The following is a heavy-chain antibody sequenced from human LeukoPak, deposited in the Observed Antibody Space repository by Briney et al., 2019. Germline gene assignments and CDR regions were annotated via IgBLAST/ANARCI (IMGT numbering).Heavy chain of an antibody. CDR3: AREERCSGGSCYVAHYGMDV. CDR2: TYYRSKWYN. D-gene: IGHD2-15*01. V-gene: IGHV6-1*01. Sequence: SQTLSLTCAISRDSVSSNSAAWNWIRQPPSRGLEWLGRTYYRSKWYNDYAVSVKSRITINPDTSKNQFSLQLNSVTPEDTAVYYCAREERCSGGSCYVAHYGMDVWGQGTTVTVSS. J-gene: IGHJ6*02. CDR1: RDSVSSNSAA.